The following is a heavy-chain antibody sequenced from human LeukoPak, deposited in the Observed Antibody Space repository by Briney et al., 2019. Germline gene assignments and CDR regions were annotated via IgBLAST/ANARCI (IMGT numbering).Heavy chain of an antibody. V-gene: IGHV4-59*02. D-gene: IGHD3-22*01. CDR2: ISHSGSV. Sequence: SETLSLTCTVSGGSVSNYYWSWIRQSPGKGLEWIGYISHSGSVNYNPSLKSRVTMSVDTSKNQFSLKLSSVTAADTAVYYCARKIDSSGYFSWGQGILVTVSS. CDR3: ARKIDSSGYFS. CDR1: GGSVSNYY. J-gene: IGHJ4*02.